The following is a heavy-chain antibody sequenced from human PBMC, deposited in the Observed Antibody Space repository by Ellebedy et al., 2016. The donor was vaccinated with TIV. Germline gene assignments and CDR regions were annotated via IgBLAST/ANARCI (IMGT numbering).Heavy chain of an antibody. CDR3: AREGGPRFGELFGGYYYHGLGV. CDR2: IYHSGST. V-gene: IGHV4-38-2*02. Sequence: SETLSLXXTVSGYSISSGYYWGWIRQPPGKGLEWIGTIYHSGSTFYNPSLRSRVTISVDTSKNQFSLKLSSVTAADTAVYFCAREGGPRFGELFGGYYYHGLGVWGQGTTVTVSS. CDR1: GYSISSGYY. D-gene: IGHD3-10*01. J-gene: IGHJ6*02.